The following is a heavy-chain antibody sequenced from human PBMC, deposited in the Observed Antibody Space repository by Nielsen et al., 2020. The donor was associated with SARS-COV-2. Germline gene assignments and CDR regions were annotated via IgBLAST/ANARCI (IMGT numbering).Heavy chain of an antibody. D-gene: IGHD5-18*01. CDR3: AREITAMAVNNWFDP. CDR1: GYTFTSYA. CDR2: INTNTGNP. Sequence: ASVKVSCKASGYTFTSYAMNWVRQAPGQGLEWMGWINTNTGNPTYAQGFTGRFVFSLDTSVSTAYLQISSLKAENTAVYYCAREITAMAVNNWFDPWGQGTLVTVSS. J-gene: IGHJ5*02. V-gene: IGHV7-4-1*02.